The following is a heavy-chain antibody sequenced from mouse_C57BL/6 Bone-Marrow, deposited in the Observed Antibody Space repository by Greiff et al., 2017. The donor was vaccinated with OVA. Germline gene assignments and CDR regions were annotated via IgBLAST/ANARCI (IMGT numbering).Heavy chain of an antibody. CDR2: INPSSGYT. J-gene: IGHJ3*01. D-gene: IGHD2-1*01. CDR1: GYTFTSYT. Sequence: VNVVESGAELARPGASVKMSCKASGYTFTSYTMHWVKQRPGQGLEWIGYINPSSGYTKYNQKFKDKATLTADKSSSTAYMQLRSLTSEDSAVYYCAREDGNWFAYWGQGTLVTVSA. V-gene: IGHV1-4*01. CDR3: AREDGNWFAY.